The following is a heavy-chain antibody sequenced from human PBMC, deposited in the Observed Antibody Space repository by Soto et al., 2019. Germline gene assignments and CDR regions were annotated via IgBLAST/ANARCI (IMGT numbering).Heavy chain of an antibody. CDR3: AKDRGPYCSGGICYPPSWFDP. CDR2: ITGIDLRT. J-gene: IGHJ5*02. Sequence: PGGALRLSCVGSVFTFGNYAMSWVRQAPGKGLEWVSSITGIDLRTYYADSVKGRFTISRDNPKNTLYLQMNNLRAEDTAMFYCAKDRGPYCSGGICYPPSWFDPWGQGTQVTVSS. CDR1: VFTFGNYA. V-gene: IGHV3-23*01. D-gene: IGHD2-15*01.